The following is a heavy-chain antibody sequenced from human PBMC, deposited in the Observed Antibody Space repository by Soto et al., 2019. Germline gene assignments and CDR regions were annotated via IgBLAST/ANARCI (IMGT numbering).Heavy chain of an antibody. CDR2: IFPGDSDT. V-gene: IGHV5-51*01. CDR1: GYNFANFW. CDR3: AAGYSTGLDAFDI. D-gene: IGHD2-8*02. Sequence: LGESLKISCKGSGYNFANFWIGWVRQMPGKGLEWMGMIFPGDSDTKNSPSLEGQITMSVDKSDSSAYLQWRSLKASDTAIYYCAAGYSTGLDAFDIWGQGTMVT. J-gene: IGHJ3*02.